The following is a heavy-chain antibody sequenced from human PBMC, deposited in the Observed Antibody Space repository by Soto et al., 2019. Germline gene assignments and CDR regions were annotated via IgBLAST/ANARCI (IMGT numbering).Heavy chain of an antibody. CDR1: GYTFTSYY. J-gene: IGHJ4*02. Sequence: ASVKVSCKASGYTFTSYYMHWVRQAPGQGLEWMGMINPSVGTANYAQKFQGRVTITADESTSTAYMELSSLRSEDTAVYYCAREFGELIDYWGQGTLVTVSS. CDR3: AREFGELIDY. CDR2: INPSVGTA. V-gene: IGHV1-46*01. D-gene: IGHD3-10*01.